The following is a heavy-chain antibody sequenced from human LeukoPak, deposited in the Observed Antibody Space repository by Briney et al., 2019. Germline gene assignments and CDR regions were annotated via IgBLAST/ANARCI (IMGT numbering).Heavy chain of an antibody. Sequence: SETLSLTCTVSSGSISSGAYYWGWIRQPPGKGLEWVGSSYHSGSTVYNPSLKARVTIPADTSKNQFYLKLPPVTAADTAVFFCAREEFGTACFDSWGQGTLVTVSS. CDR3: AREEFGTACFDS. CDR1: SGSISSGAYY. V-gene: IGHV4-39*07. D-gene: IGHD2-21*02. CDR2: SYHSGST. J-gene: IGHJ4*02.